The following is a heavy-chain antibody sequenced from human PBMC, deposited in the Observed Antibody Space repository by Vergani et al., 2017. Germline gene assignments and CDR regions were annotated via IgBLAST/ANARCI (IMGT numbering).Heavy chain of an antibody. CDR3: ARDAYYDFWSGLYYYYYYMDV. J-gene: IGHJ6*03. D-gene: IGHD3-3*01. CDR1: GFTFSSYG. V-gene: IGHV3-33*08. CDR2: IWYDGSNK. Sequence: VQLVESGGGLVQPGGSLRLSCAASGFTFSSYGMHWVRQAPGKGLEWVAVIWYDGSNKYYADSVKGRFTISRDNSKNTLYLQMNSLRAEDTAVCYCARDAYYDFWSGLYYYYYYMDVWGKGTTVTVSS.